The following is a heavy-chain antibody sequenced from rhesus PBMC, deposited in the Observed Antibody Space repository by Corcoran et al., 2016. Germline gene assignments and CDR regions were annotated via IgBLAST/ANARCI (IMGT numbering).Heavy chain of an antibody. CDR3: AKEGRRANWNFDY. CDR1: GYSFTSYW. V-gene: IGHV5-2*01. J-gene: IGHJ4*01. CDR2: IDPRDSGS. D-gene: IGHD1-26*01. Sequence: EVQLVQSGAEVKRPGESLKISCQTSGYSFTSYWISWVRQMPGKGLEWMGAIDPRDSGSRYSPSFQGQGTVSADKSNSTAYLQGSSLKASDSATYYCAKEGRRANWNFDYWGQGVLVTVSS.